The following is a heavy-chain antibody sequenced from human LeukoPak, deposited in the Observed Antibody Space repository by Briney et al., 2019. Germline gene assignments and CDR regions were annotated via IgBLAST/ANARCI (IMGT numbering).Heavy chain of an antibody. CDR1: GGSISSSSYC. D-gene: IGHD3-3*01. J-gene: IGHJ5*02. V-gene: IGHV4-39*01. CDR3: ARTISNWFDP. Sequence: SETLSLTCTVSGGSISSSSYCWGWIRQPPGKGLEWIGSFCYSGSTYYNPSLKSRITISVDTSKNQFSLKLSSVTAADTAVYYCARTISNWFDPWGQGTLVTVSS. CDR2: FCYSGST.